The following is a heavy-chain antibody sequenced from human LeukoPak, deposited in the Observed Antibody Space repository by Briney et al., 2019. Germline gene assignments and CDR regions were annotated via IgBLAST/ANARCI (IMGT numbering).Heavy chain of an antibody. CDR2: TIPIFGTA. V-gene: IGHV1-69*13. D-gene: IGHD5/OR15-5a*01. CDR1: GGTFSSYA. J-gene: IGHJ4*02. Sequence: SVKVSCKASGGTFSSYAISWVRQAPGQGLEWMGGTIPIFGTANYAQKFQGRVTITADESTSTAYMELSSLRSEDTAVYYCARVPSRGVYPYFDYWGQGTLVTVSS. CDR3: ARVPSRGVYPYFDY.